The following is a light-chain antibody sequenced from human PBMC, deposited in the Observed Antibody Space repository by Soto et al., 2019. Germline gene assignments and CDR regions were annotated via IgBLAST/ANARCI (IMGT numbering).Light chain of an antibody. CDR2: WGS. Sequence: DFVMTQSPLSLPVTPGEPASISCRSSQSLLHSNGYNYLDWYLQKPGQSPQLLIYWGSNRASGVPDRFSGSGSGSDFTMKISRVEAEDVGVYYCMQALLTLLITFGLGTRLEIK. CDR1: QSLLHSNGYNY. CDR3: MQALLTLLIT. J-gene: IGKJ5*01. V-gene: IGKV2-28*01.